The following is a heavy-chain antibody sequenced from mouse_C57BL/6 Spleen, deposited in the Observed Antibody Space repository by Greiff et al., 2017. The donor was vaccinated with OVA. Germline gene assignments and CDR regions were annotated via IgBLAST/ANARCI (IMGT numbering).Heavy chain of an antibody. CDR1: GYSITSGYY. V-gene: IGHV3-6*01. Sequence: EVKLQESGPGLVKPSQSLSLTCSVTGYSITSGYYWNWLRQFPGNKLEWMGYISYDGSNNYNPSLKNRISITRDTSKNQFFLKLNSVTTEDTATYYCASLIPGDVWGTGTTVTVSS. CDR3: ASLIPGDV. J-gene: IGHJ1*03. CDR2: ISYDGSN.